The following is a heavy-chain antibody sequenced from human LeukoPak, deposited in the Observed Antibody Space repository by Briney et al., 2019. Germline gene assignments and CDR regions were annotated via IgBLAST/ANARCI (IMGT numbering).Heavy chain of an antibody. Sequence: GGSLRLSCAASGFAFSSHWMSWVRQAPGKGLEWVANIKKDGSEKYYVDAVKGRFTISRDNAKTSLYLQMNSLRAEDTAVYYCARDLSGIAGYTYGRGIDYWGQGTLVTVSS. CDR2: IKKDGSEK. V-gene: IGHV3-7*01. CDR3: ARDLSGIAGYTYGRGIDY. CDR1: GFAFSSHW. J-gene: IGHJ4*02. D-gene: IGHD5-18*01.